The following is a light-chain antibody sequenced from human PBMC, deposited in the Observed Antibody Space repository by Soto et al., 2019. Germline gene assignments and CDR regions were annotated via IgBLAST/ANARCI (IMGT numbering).Light chain of an antibody. CDR2: VTS. J-gene: IGKJ4*01. Sequence: IQLTQSPSSLSASVGDRVTLTCRASQGMSSYLAWYQQKPGKAPKLLIYVTSTLHTGVPSRFSGSGSGADVTLTISSLQPEESATYYCQQLSHYPLTVGGGTKVEIK. CDR3: QQLSHYPLT. CDR1: QGMSSY. V-gene: IGKV1-9*01.